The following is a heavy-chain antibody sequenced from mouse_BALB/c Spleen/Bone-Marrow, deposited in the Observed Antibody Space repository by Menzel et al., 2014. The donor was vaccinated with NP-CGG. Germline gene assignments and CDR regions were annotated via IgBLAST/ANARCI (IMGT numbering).Heavy chain of an antibody. V-gene: IGHV1S81*02. CDR2: INPSNGGT. CDR1: GYTFTSYY. CDR3: TRDHYYYGSSYWYFDV. D-gene: IGHD1-1*01. J-gene: IGHJ1*01. Sequence: VQLQQSGAELVKPGASVKLSCKASGYTFTSYYMYWVRQRPGQGLEWIGGINPSNGGTNFNEKFKGKATLTVDKSSSTAYMQPSSLTSEDSAVDYGTRDHYYYGSSYWYFDVWGAGTTVTVSS.